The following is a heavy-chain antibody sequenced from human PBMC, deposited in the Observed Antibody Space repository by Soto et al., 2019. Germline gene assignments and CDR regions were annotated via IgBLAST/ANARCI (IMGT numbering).Heavy chain of an antibody. V-gene: IGHV1-69*01. J-gene: IGHJ4*02. Sequence: QVQLVQSGAEVKKPGSSVKVSCKASGGTFSSYAISWVRQAPGQGLEWMGGIIPIFGTANYAQKFQGRVKITAEESTSTAYLEPSSLRSEDTAVDYCARALQQPALYFDYWGQGTLVTVSS. CDR3: ARALQQPALYFDY. CDR2: IIPIFGTA. D-gene: IGHD6-13*01. CDR1: GGTFSSYA.